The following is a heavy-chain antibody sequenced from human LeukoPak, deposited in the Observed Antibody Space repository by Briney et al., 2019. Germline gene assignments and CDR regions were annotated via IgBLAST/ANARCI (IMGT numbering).Heavy chain of an antibody. CDR1: GGSFSGYY. Sequence: SETLSLTCAVYGGSFSGYYWSWIRQPPGEGLEWIGEINHSGSTNYNPSLKSRVTISVDTSKNQFSLKLSSVTAADTAVYYCARGLSIAVAGGRKKNAFDIWGQGTMVTVSS. V-gene: IGHV4-34*01. D-gene: IGHD6-19*01. CDR3: ARGLSIAVAGGRKKNAFDI. CDR2: INHSGST. J-gene: IGHJ3*02.